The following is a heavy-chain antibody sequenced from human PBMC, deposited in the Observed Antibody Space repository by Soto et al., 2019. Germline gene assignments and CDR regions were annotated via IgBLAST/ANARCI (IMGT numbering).Heavy chain of an antibody. CDR1: GFTFSSYG. D-gene: IGHD5-12*01. CDR2: ISYDGSNK. Sequence: GGSLRLSCVASGFTFSSYGMHWVRQAPGKGLEWVAVISYDGSNKYYADSVKGRFTISRDNSKNTLYLQMNSLRAEDTAVYYCAKDLGYSGYQGPSNWGQGT. CDR3: AKDLGYSGYQGPSN. J-gene: IGHJ4*02. V-gene: IGHV3-30*18.